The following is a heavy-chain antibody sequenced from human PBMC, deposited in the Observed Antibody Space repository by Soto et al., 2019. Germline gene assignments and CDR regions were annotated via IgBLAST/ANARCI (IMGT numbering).Heavy chain of an antibody. D-gene: IGHD2-2*01. CDR1: GYKFTAYY. V-gene: IGHV1-2*02. CDR2: INPGSGAT. J-gene: IGHJ5*02. Sequence: GASVKVSCKASGYKFTAYYMHWVRQAPGQGLEWMGWINPGSGATSYAQTFQGRVTMTRDTSINTVYMEVTSLRPDDTAVHYCARLSKGYCSDTSCYSLLNPCRQGTLVTVSS. CDR3: ARLSKGYCSDTSCYSLLNP.